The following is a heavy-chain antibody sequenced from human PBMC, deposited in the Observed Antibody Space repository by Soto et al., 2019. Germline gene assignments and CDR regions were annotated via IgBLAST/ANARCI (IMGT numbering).Heavy chain of an antibody. CDR1: EFTFINYA. CDR2: ISYGGGTT. J-gene: IGHJ4*02. D-gene: IGHD3-22*01. CDR3: AKNPGYYYDSTGYHFDY. V-gene: IGHV3-23*01. Sequence: TGGSLRLSCAASEFTFINYAMSWVRQAPGKGLEWVSAISYGGGTTYYADSVKGRFTISRDNSKNTLYLQMNSLRAEDTAVYYCAKNPGYYYDSTGYHFDYWGQGTLVTVSS.